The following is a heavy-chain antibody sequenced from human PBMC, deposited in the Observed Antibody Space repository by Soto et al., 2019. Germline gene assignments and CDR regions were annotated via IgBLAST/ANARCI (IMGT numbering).Heavy chain of an antibody. Sequence: PSETLSLTCTISGGSMDNYYWSWIRQPPGKGLEWVGFIYYSGDTNYNPSLRSRITISVDTSKKQFSLKLSSVTAADTAVYYCARHWSDYDPFDYWGQGTLVTVSS. CDR1: GGSMDNYY. V-gene: IGHV4-59*08. J-gene: IGHJ4*02. CDR2: IYYSGDT. D-gene: IGHD5-12*01. CDR3: ARHWSDYDPFDY.